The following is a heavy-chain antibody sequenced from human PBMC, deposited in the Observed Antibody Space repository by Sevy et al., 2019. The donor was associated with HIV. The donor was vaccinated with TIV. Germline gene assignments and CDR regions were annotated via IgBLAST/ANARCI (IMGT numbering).Heavy chain of an antibody. D-gene: IGHD6-13*01. V-gene: IGHV3-43*01. Sequence: GGSLRLSCAASRFTFDDYTMHWVRQAPGKGLEWVSLISWDGGSTYYSDSVKGRFTISRDNSKNSLYLQMNSLRTEDTALYYCAKDIHNTLRSSWYYFDYWGHGTLVTVSS. CDR1: RFTFDDYT. CDR3: AKDIHNTLRSSWYYFDY. J-gene: IGHJ4*01. CDR2: ISWDGGST.